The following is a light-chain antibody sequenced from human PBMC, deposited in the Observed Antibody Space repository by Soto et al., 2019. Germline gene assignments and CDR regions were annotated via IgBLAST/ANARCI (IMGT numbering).Light chain of an antibody. CDR3: GTWNSSLSAGV. Sequence: QSVLTQPPSVSGAPGQTVTISCSGSSTNIGNNYVSWYQHLPGTAPKLLIYDNSERPSGITNRFSGSKSGTSATLGITGLQAGDEADYYCGTWNSSLSAGVFGGGTKLTVL. CDR2: DNS. V-gene: IGLV1-51*01. CDR1: STNIGNNY. J-gene: IGLJ2*01.